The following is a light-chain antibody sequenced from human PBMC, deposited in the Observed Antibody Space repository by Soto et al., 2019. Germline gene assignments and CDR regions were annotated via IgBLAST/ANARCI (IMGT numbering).Light chain of an antibody. CDR3: QQYDNPRLT. Sequence: DIQMTQSPSSLSASVGDRVTITCQASQDISNYLNWYQQKPGKAPKLLIYDASNLETGVPSRFSGSGSATDFTFTISSLQPEDIATYYCQQYDNPRLTFGRGTKVDI. CDR2: DAS. J-gene: IGKJ4*01. CDR1: QDISNY. V-gene: IGKV1-33*01.